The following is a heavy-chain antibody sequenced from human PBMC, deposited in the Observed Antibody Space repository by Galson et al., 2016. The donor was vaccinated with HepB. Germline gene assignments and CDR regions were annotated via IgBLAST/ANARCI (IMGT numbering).Heavy chain of an antibody. CDR2: MSSSGTSV. J-gene: IGHJ5*02. CDR1: GFTLSTYS. Sequence: SLRLSCAASGFTLSTYSMNWFRQAPGKGLEWVSYMSSSGTSVYYTDSVKGRFTISRDNAKNSLYLQMNSLRDEDTAVYYCASPFAPERGRYVLWGQETLVTVSS. CDR3: ASPFAPERGRYVL. V-gene: IGHV3-48*02. D-gene: IGHD3-16*01.